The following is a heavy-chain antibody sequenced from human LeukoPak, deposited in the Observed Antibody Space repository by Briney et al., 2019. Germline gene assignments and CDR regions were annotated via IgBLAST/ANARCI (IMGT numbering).Heavy chain of an antibody. J-gene: IGHJ5*02. CDR2: IFYTGGP. Sequence: SETLSLTCTVSGGSISSHYWSWIRQPPGKGLECIEYIFYTGGPNYNPSLKSRVSISVDTSKNQFSLNLTSVTAADTAVYYCARKVGGWFDPWGQGTLVTVSS. CDR1: GGSISSHY. D-gene: IGHD3-10*01. CDR3: ARKVGGWFDP. V-gene: IGHV4-59*11.